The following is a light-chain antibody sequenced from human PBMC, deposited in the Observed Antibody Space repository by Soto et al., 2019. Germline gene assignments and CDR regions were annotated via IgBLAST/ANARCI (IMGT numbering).Light chain of an antibody. V-gene: IGKV1-33*01. CDR2: DAS. CDR3: QKYDSLSRT. Sequence: DVRVTQSPSSLSASIGDRVTISCRASQSISSYLNWYQQKEGKAPKLLIYDASNLETGVPSRFSGSGSGTDFTLTISSLQPEDIATYYCQKYDSLSRTFGPGTKVAIK. J-gene: IGKJ3*01. CDR1: QSISSY.